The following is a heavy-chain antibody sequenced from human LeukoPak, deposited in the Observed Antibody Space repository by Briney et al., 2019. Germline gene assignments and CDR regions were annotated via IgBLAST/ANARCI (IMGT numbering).Heavy chain of an antibody. CDR2: VSTNDGNT. D-gene: IGHD3-22*01. J-gene: IGHJ4*02. V-gene: IGHV1-18*01. CDR3: TRAPPGMTMMTDY. CDR1: GYTFTNYH. Sequence: EASVRVSCTASGYTFTNYHIAWVRQAPGQGLEWMGWVSTNDGNTVYAQRLQGRVTMTTDTSTSVAYMELRSLTSDDTAVYYYTRAPPGMTMMTDYWGQGTLVTVSS.